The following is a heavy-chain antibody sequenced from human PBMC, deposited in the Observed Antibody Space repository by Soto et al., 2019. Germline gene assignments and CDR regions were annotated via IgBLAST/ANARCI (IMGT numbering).Heavy chain of an antibody. Sequence: GSLRVSCAASGFTFSSYWMHWVRQAPGKGLVWVSRINSDGSSTNYADFVKGRFAISRDNAKNTLYLQMNSLRVEDTAVYYCSRVGGSTWHWGQGTLVTVSS. CDR3: SRVGGSTWH. CDR1: GFTFSSYW. CDR2: INSDGSST. V-gene: IGHV3-74*01. D-gene: IGHD1-26*01. J-gene: IGHJ4*02.